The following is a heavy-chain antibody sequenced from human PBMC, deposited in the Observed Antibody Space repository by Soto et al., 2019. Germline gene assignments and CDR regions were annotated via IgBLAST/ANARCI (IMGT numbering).Heavy chain of an antibody. Sequence: PGGSLRLSCAASGFTFSGDGMNWVRQAPGKGLEWVSVLYNSETTYYAESVKGRFTISRDTVKNTVYLEMNNLRVDDTAVYYCARDKTQGVGWFDPWGRGTLVTVSS. CDR3: ARDKTQGVGWFDP. J-gene: IGHJ5*02. V-gene: IGHV3-53*01. D-gene: IGHD1-26*01. CDR2: LYNSETT. CDR1: GFTFSGDG.